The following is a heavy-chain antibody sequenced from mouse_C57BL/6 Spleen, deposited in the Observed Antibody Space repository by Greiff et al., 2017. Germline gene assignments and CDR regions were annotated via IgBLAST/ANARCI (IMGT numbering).Heavy chain of an antibody. Sequence: QVQLQQPGAELVMPGASVKLSCKASGYTFTSYWMHWVKQRPGQGLEWIGEIDPSDSYTNYNQKFKGQSTLTVDKSSSTAYMQLSSLTSEDSAVYYCARSPRYGRGDFDYWGQGTTLTVSS. CDR3: ARSPRYGRGDFDY. CDR2: IDPSDSYT. V-gene: IGHV1-69*01. J-gene: IGHJ2*01. CDR1: GYTFTSYW. D-gene: IGHD1-1*01.